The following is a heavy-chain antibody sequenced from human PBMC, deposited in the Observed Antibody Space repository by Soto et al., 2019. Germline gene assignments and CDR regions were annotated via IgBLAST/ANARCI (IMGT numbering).Heavy chain of an antibody. CDR2: IKSKTDGGTT. D-gene: IGHD6-25*01. V-gene: IGHV3-15*01. Sequence: EVQLVESGGGLVKPGGSLRLSCAASGFTFSNAWMSWVRQAPGKGLEWVGRIKSKTDGGTTDYAAPVKGRFTISRDDSKNTLYLQMNSLKTEDTAVYYCTTDLIASGFDVSGYQEVDYWGQGTLVTVSS. CDR3: TTDLIASGFDVSGYQEVDY. CDR1: GFTFSNAW. J-gene: IGHJ4*02.